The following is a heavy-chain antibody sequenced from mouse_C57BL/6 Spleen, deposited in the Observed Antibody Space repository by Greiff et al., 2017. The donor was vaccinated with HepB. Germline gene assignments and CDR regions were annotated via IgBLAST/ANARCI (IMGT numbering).Heavy chain of an antibody. D-gene: IGHD1-1*01. Sequence: VQLQQPGAELVKPGASVKLSCKASGYTFTSYWMHWVKQRPGRGLEWIGRIDPNSGGTKYNEKFKSKATLTVDKPSSTAYMQLSSLTSEDSAVYDCARGGYYYGSSLAYWGQGTLVTVSA. CDR1: GYTFTSYW. CDR2: IDPNSGGT. V-gene: IGHV1-72*01. J-gene: IGHJ3*01. CDR3: ARGGYYYGSSLAY.